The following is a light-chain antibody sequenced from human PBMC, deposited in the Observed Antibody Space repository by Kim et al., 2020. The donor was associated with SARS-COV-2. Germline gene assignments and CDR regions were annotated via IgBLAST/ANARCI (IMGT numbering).Light chain of an antibody. Sequence: SSGERATLSYRASQSVSTSLAWYQQRPGQAPRLLIYGASTRATGIPARFSGSGSGTEFTLTISSLQSEDFAVYYWQHYNTWPRWTFGQGTKVEIK. CDR1: QSVSTS. CDR2: GAS. CDR3: QHYNTWPRWT. V-gene: IGKV3-15*01. J-gene: IGKJ1*01.